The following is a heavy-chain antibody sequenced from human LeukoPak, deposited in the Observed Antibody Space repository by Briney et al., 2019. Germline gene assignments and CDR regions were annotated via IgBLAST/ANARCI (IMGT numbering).Heavy chain of an antibody. J-gene: IGHJ1*01. CDR1: GFSVRSHY. D-gene: IGHD6-19*01. CDR2: IKSETDGGTT. CDR3: VIDNLDQSGWLGYFQH. V-gene: IGHV3-15*01. Sequence: PGGSLRLSCAASGFSVRSHYMSWVRQAPGKGLEWVGRIKSETDGGTTDYAAPVKGRFTISRDDSKNTLYLQMNSLKTEDTAVYYCVIDNLDQSGWLGYFQHWGQGTLVTVSS.